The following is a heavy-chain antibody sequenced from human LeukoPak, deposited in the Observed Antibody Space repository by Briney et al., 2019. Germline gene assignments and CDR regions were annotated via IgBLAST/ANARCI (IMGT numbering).Heavy chain of an antibody. J-gene: IGHJ4*02. CDR3: AKDAHSSSRYYFDY. D-gene: IGHD6-13*01. CDR1: GFTFDDYT. V-gene: IGHV3-43*01. CDR2: ISWDGGST. Sequence: GGSLRLSCAASGFTFDDYTMHWVRQAPGKGLEWVSLISWDGGSTYYADSVKGRFTISRDNSKNSLYLQMNSLRTEDTALYYCAKDAHSSSRYYFDYWGQGTLVTVSS.